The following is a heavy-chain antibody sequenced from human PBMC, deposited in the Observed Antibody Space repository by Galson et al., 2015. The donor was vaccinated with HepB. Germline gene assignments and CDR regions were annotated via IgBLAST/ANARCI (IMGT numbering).Heavy chain of an antibody. CDR2: TSADNGDT. CDR3: ARDRGLQPDTFDI. CDR1: GYTFISYG. Sequence: SVKVSCKASGYTFISYGISWVRQAPGQGLEWMGWTSADNGDTNYAQKLRGRVTMTTDTSTSTAYMELRSLTSDDTAVYYCARDRGLQPDTFDIWGQGTMVTVSS. V-gene: IGHV1-18*01. J-gene: IGHJ3*02. D-gene: IGHD3-10*01.